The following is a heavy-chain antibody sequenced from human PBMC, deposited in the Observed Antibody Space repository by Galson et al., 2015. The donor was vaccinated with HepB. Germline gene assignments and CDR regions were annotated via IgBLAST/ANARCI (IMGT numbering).Heavy chain of an antibody. D-gene: IGHD2-2*01. CDR2: IYPGDSDT. CDR3: ARHDVVVPAAISYYGMDV. J-gene: IGHJ6*02. V-gene: IGHV5-51*01. Sequence: QSGAEVKKPGESLKISCKGSGYSFTSYWIGWVRQMPGKGLEWMGIIYPGDSDTRYSPSFQGQVTISADKSISTAYLQWSSLKASDTAMYYCARHDVVVPAAISYYGMDVWGQGTTVTVSS. CDR1: GYSFTSYW.